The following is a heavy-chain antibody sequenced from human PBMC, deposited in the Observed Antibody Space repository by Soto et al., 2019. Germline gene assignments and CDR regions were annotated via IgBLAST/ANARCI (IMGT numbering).Heavy chain of an antibody. Sequence: GQGLEWMGWISTDNGNTNYAQHLQGRVSMTTDTSTSTAYMDLRSLRSDDTAVYYCARDQGITTLGVDSMQYSVMDAWGQGNTATVPS. J-gene: IGHJ6*02. CDR3: ARDQGITTLGVDSMQYSVMDA. D-gene: IGHD3-3*01. CDR2: ISTDNGNT. V-gene: IGHV1-18*01.